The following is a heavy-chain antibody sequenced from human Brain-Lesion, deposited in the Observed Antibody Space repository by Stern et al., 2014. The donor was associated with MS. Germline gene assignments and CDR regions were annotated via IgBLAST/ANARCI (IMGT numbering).Heavy chain of an antibody. V-gene: IGHV3-9*01. D-gene: IGHD1-14*01. J-gene: IGHJ4*02. CDR1: GFTFGGYA. CDR2: ISWNSGTI. Sequence: VQLVESGGDLVQPGRSLRLSCAAFGFTFGGYAMHWVRQGPGKGLEWVAGISWNSGTIGYADSVKGRFTTSRDNAYSSLYLQMNSLRPEDTALYYCARDITGSSAYFAYWGQGTLVTVSS. CDR3: ARDITGSSAYFAY.